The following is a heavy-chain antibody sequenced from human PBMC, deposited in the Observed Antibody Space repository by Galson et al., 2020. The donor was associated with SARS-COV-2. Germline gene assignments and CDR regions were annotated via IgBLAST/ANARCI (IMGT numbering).Heavy chain of an antibody. CDR2: INPSGGST. V-gene: IGHV1-46*01. CDR1: GDTFTSHY. D-gene: IGHD6-13*01. J-gene: IGHJ3*02. CDR3: AREGATRVEAAGTGAYDI. Sequence: ASVKVSCKASGDTFTSHYVHWVRQAPGQGLEWVGVINPSGGSTNYAQKFQGRVTMTRDTSTSTVYMDMSSLRFEDTAVYYCAREGATRVEAAGTGAYDIWGQGSMVTVSA.